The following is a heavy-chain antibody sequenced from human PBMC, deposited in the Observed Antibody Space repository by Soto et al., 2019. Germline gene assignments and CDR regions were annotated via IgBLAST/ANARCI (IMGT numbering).Heavy chain of an antibody. CDR2: INMDGTKT. CDR3: ARDYYYDSRSSSVNWFDP. V-gene: IGHV3-74*01. J-gene: IGHJ5*02. Sequence: GGSLRLSCVASEFTFSKYWMHWVRQAPGKGLVWVSRINMDGTKTAYADSVKGRFTVSRDNANNTLYLQMNSLGVEDTAVYYCARDYYYDSRSSSVNWFDPWGQGTLVTVS. CDR1: EFTFSKYW. D-gene: IGHD3-22*01.